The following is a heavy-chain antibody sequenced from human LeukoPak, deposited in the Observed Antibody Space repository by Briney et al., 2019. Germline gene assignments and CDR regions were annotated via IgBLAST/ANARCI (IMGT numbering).Heavy chain of an antibody. Sequence: GGSLRLSCAASGFTFNSYAMTWVRQAPGKGLEWVSGISGSGDSTYYADSVKGRFTISRDNSENTLYLQMNSLRAEDTAVYYCAKDRRYSSGWYIDYWGQGTLVTVPS. CDR2: ISGSGDST. V-gene: IGHV3-23*01. CDR3: AKDRRYSSGWYIDY. CDR1: GFTFNSYA. D-gene: IGHD6-19*01. J-gene: IGHJ4*02.